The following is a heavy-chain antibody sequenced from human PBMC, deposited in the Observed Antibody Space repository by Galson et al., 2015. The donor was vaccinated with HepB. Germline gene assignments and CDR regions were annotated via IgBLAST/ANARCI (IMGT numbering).Heavy chain of an antibody. J-gene: IGHJ6*03. CDR2: MNPNSGNT. CDR1: GYTFTSYD. V-gene: IGHV1-8*01. CDR3: ARALGDHDSWAVYYYMDV. D-gene: IGHD3-3*01. Sequence: SVKVSCKASGYTFTSYDINWVRQATGQGLEWMGWMNPNSGNTGYAQKFQGRVTMTRNTSISTAYMELSSLRSEDTAVYYCARALGDHDSWAVYYYMDVWGKGTTVTVSS.